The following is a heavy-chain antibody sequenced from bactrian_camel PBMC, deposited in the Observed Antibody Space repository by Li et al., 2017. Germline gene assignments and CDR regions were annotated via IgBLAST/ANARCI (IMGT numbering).Heavy chain of an antibody. D-gene: IGHD1*01. V-gene: IGHV3S1*01. CDR2: INGGGSTT. CDR1: GFVFGNYW. J-gene: IGHJ6*01. CDR3: ARDLTYWDFAY. Sequence: HVQLVESGGGSVQPGGSLRLSCAASGFVFGNYWMYWVRQAPGKGLEWVSRINGGGSTTYYADSVKGRTTVSVDNAKNTVYLQMNSLKPEDTAVYYCARDLTYWDFAYWGQGTQVTVS.